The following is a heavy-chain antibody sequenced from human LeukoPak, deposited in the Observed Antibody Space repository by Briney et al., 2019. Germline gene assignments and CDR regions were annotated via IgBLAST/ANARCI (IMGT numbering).Heavy chain of an antibody. J-gene: IGHJ4*02. D-gene: IGHD3-3*01. CDR1: GGTFSSYA. CDR2: ISAYNGNT. Sequence: ASVKVSCKASGGTFSSYAISWVRQAPGQGLEWMGWISAYNGNTNYAQKLQGRVTMTTDTSTSTAYMELRSLRSDDTAVYYCAREGSGDFWSGYYPDYWGQGTLVTVSS. CDR3: AREGSGDFWSGYYPDY. V-gene: IGHV1-18*01.